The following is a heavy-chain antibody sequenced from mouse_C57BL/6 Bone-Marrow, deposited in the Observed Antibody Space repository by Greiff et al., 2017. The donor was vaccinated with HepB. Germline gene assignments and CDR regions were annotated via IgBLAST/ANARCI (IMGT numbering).Heavy chain of an antibody. Sequence: QVQLQQSGAELMKPGASVKLSCKATGYTFTGYWIEWVKQSPGHGPEWIGEILTGSGSTNYNEKFKGKATFTADTSSNTAYMQLNSLTTEDSDIYYCARRGTGTEDWYYDVWGTGTTITVSS. CDR3: ARRGTGTEDWYYDV. D-gene: IGHD4-1*01. J-gene: IGHJ1*03. CDR1: GYTFTGYW. V-gene: IGHV1-9*01. CDR2: ILTGSGST.